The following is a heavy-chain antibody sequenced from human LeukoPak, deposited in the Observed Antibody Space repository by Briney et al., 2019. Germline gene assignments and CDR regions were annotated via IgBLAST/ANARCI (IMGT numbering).Heavy chain of an antibody. CDR2: ISSSSSTI. D-gene: IGHD3-10*01. Sequence: PGGSLRLSCAASGYTFSSYSMNWVRQAPGKGLEWVSYISSSSSTIYYADSVKGRFTISRDNAKNSLYLQMNSLRAEDTAVYYCAKITMVRGDDAFDIWGQGTMVTVSS. CDR1: GYTFSSYS. V-gene: IGHV3-48*04. CDR3: AKITMVRGDDAFDI. J-gene: IGHJ3*02.